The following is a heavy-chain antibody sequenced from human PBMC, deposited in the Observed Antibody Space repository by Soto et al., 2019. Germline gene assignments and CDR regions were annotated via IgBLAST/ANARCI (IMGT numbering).Heavy chain of an antibody. CDR1: GYSFTSYW. CDR2: IYPGDSDT. D-gene: IGHD6-13*01. CDR3: ARRGEAAAGYNWFDP. J-gene: IGHJ5*02. V-gene: IGHV5-51*01. Sequence: GESLKISCKGSGYSFTSYWIGWVRQMPGKGLEWMGIIYPGDSDTRYSPSFQGQVTISADKSISTAYLQWSSLKASDTAMYYCARRGEAAAGYNWFDPWGQGTLVTVSS.